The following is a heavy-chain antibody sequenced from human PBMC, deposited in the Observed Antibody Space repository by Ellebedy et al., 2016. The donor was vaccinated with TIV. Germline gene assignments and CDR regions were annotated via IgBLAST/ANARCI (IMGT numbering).Heavy chain of an antibody. D-gene: IGHD5-12*01. J-gene: IGHJ3*02. CDR1: GASISSGGYY. CDR3: ARDDSDYGIDAFDI. CDR2: IYYSGNT. V-gene: IGHV4-31*03. Sequence: SETLSLTCTVSGASISSGGYYWSWIRQHPGKGLEWIGHIYYSGNTDYNPSLKSRVTKSMDTSKTRFSLRLSSVTAADTAVYYCARDDSDYGIDAFDIWGQGTMVTVSS.